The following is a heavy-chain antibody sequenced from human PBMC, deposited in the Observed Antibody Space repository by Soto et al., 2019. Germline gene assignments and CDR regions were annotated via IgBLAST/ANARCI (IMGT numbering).Heavy chain of an antibody. J-gene: IGHJ4*02. CDR1: GFTFSSYC. CDR3: AKDRRAGGNYGFYSDF. Sequence: EVQLLESGGGLVQPGGSLRLSCAASGFTFSSYCMTWVRQAPGKGLEWVSFSSATGAGTYYADSVKGRFTISRDNSKNTLYLQITSLRADDTAVYYWAKDRRAGGNYGFYSDFWGQGALVIVSS. CDR2: SSATGAGT. V-gene: IGHV3-23*01. D-gene: IGHD1-7*01.